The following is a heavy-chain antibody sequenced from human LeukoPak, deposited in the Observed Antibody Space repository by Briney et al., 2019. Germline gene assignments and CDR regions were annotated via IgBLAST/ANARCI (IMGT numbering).Heavy chain of an antibody. Sequence: GGSLRLSCAASGFTFSSYGMHWVRQAPGKGLEWVAFIRYDGSNKYYADSVKGRFTISRDNSKNTLYLQMNSLRAGDTAVYYCAAGKTYYDFWSGFSPADYWGQGTLVTVSS. CDR1: GFTFSSYG. CDR2: IRYDGSNK. D-gene: IGHD3-3*01. V-gene: IGHV3-30*02. J-gene: IGHJ4*02. CDR3: AAGKTYYDFWSGFSPADY.